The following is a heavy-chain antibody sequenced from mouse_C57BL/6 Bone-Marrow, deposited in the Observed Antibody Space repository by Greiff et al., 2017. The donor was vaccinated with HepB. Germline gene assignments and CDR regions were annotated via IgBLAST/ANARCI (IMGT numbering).Heavy chain of an antibody. CDR3: AIHSSGYVPSDY. J-gene: IGHJ2*01. CDR1: GYTFTDYY. Sequence: VQLQQSGPELVKPGASVKISCKASGYTFTDYYMNWVKQSHGKSLEWIGDINPNNGGTSYNQKFKGKATLTVDKSSSTAYMELRSLTSEDSAVYYCAIHSSGYVPSDYWGQGTTLTVSS. V-gene: IGHV1-26*01. CDR2: INPNNGGT. D-gene: IGHD3-2*02.